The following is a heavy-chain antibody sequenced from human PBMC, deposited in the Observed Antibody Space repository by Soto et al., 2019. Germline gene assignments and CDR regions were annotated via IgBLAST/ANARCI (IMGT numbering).Heavy chain of an antibody. J-gene: IGHJ4*02. CDR1: GGTFSSDS. CDR2: IIPMFDTP. CDR3: ARSGGLDRDFNY. Sequence: SVKVSCKASGGTFSSDSFSWVRQAPGQGLEWMGGIIPMFDTPIYAQKFQDRVTITADGSTSTAYMQLSSLRSGDTAVYYCARSGGLDRDFNYWGQGSLVTVSS. D-gene: IGHD2-15*01. V-gene: IGHV1-69*13.